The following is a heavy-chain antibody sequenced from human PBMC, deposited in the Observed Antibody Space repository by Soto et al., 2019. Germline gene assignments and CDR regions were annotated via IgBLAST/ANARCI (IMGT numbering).Heavy chain of an antibody. Sequence: QITLKESGPTLVKPTQTLTLTCTFSAFSLSTGGVGVGWIRQPPVKALEWLALIYWDDDKRYSPALRSRLTIAYEPYKNKMVLTITITDPVDTTTYYCIYSRSGGDGFQTYASYTYSRIHVSAPGTTVTVSS. D-gene: IGHD2-21*02. V-gene: IGHV2-5*02. J-gene: IGHJ6*02. CDR3: IYSRSGGDGFQTYASYTYSRIHV. CDR2: IYWDDDK. CDR1: AFSLSTGGVG.